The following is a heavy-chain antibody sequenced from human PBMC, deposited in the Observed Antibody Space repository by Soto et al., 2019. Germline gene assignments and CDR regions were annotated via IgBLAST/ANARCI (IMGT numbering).Heavy chain of an antibody. J-gene: IGHJ1*01. V-gene: IGHV3-23*01. CDR1: GFTFTNYA. D-gene: IGHD3-3*01. CDR3: ARVRLAVPRAEYFQH. Sequence: PGGSLRLSCAASGFTFTNYAMSWVRLAPGQGLEWVSTIPGSGGHKLHPEYADSVKGRFTISRDNSKNSLYLQMNSLRAEDTAVYYCARVRLAVPRAEYFQHWGQGTLVTVSS. CDR2: IPGSGGHKLHP.